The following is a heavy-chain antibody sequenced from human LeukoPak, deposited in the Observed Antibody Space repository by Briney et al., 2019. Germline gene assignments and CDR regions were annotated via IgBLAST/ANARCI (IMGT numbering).Heavy chain of an antibody. CDR1: GYTFTSYY. V-gene: IGHV1-46*01. CDR3: ARGTRTARFLEWLNRGIFWFDP. J-gene: IGHJ5*02. CDR2: INPSGGST. Sequence: ASVKVSCKASGYTFTSYYMHWVRQAPGQGLEWMGIINPSGGSTSYAQKFQGRVTMTRDTSTSTVYMELSSLRSEDTAVYYCARGTRTARFLEWLNRGIFWFDPWGQGTLVTVSS. D-gene: IGHD3-3*01.